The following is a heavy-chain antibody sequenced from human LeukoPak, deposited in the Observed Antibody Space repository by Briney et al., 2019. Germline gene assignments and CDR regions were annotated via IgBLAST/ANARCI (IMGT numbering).Heavy chain of an antibody. J-gene: IGHJ4*02. Sequence: SETLSLTCTVSGGSISSSSYYWGWIRQPPGKGLEWIGSIYYSGSTYYNPSLKSRVTISVDTSKNQFSLKLTSVTAADTAVYYCARHERMHIVVVTVIDYWGQGTLVSVSS. CDR2: IYYSGST. D-gene: IGHD2-21*02. CDR3: ARHERMHIVVVTVIDY. V-gene: IGHV4-39*01. CDR1: GGSISSSSYY.